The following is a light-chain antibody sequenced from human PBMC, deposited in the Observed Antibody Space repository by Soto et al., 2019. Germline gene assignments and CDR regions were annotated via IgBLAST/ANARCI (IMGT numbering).Light chain of an antibody. CDR1: QSISSW. CDR2: KAS. V-gene: IGKV1-5*03. CDR3: QQYHSYPIT. Sequence: DLQMTQSPSTLSASVGDRVTITCRASQSISSWLAWYQQKPGKAPKLLIYKASSLESGVPSRFSGSGSGTEFTLTISSLQPDDFATYYCQQYHSYPITFGQGTRLEIK. J-gene: IGKJ5*01.